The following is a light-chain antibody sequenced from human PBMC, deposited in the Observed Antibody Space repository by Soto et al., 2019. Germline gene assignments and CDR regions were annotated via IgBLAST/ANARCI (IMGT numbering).Light chain of an antibody. CDR2: AAS. Sequence: DIQMTQSPSSLSASVGDRVTISCRASQSISTYLNWYQQKPGKAPKFLIYAASTLQSGVPSRFSGSGSGTDFTLTIISLQPEDFATYYCQQTYSSPFTFGGGTKVEIK. J-gene: IGKJ4*01. CDR3: QQTYSSPFT. CDR1: QSISTY. V-gene: IGKV1-39*01.